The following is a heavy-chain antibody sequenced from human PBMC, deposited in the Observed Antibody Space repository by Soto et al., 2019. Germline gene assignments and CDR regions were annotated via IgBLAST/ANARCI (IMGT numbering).Heavy chain of an antibody. Sequence: WASVKGSWKASGYSFIGYYIHWVRQAPGQGLEWMGWINPNSGATNYAQKFQGRVTMTRDTSITTAYMELSRLRSDDTAVYYCARDVVSTIGDFDVWGQGAPVTVSS. CDR1: GYSFIGYY. CDR3: ARDVVSTIGDFDV. J-gene: IGHJ4*02. D-gene: IGHD5-12*01. V-gene: IGHV1-2*02. CDR2: INPNSGAT.